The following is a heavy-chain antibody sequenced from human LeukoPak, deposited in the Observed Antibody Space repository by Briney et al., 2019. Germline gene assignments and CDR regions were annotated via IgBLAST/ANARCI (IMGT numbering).Heavy chain of an antibody. CDR1: GFTFSSYA. CDR3: ARDLAAAGHYGMDV. J-gene: IGHJ6*02. V-gene: IGHV3-30-3*01. Sequence: GRSPRLSCAASGFTFSSYAMHWVRQAPGKGLEWVAVISYDGSNKYYADSVKGRFTISRDNSKNTLYLQMNSLRAEDTAVYYCARDLAAAGHYGMDVWGQGTTVTVSS. CDR2: ISYDGSNK. D-gene: IGHD6-13*01.